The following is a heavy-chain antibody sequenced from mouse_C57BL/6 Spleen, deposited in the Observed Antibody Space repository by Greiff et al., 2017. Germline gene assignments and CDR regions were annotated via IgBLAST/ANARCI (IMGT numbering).Heavy chain of an antibody. Sequence: EVKLMESGGDLVKPGGSLKLSCAASGFTFSSYGMSWVRQTPDKRLEWVATISSGGSYTYYPDSVKGRFTISRDNAKNTLYLQMSSLKSEDTAMYYCAVTTVPYYYAMDYWGQGTSVTVSS. CDR2: ISSGGSYT. D-gene: IGHD1-1*01. J-gene: IGHJ4*01. V-gene: IGHV5-6*01. CDR3: AVTTVPYYYAMDY. CDR1: GFTFSSYG.